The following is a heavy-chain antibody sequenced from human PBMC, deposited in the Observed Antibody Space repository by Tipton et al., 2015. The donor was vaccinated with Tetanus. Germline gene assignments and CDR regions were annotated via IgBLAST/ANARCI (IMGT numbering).Heavy chain of an antibody. V-gene: IGHV3-21*01. Sequence: SLRLSCAASGFTFSSYSMNWVRQAPGKGLEWVSSISSSSYIYYADSVKGRFTISRDNAKNSLYLQMNSLRAEDTAVYYCAREKLEWYFDLWGRGTLVTVSS. CDR3: AREKLEWYFDL. CDR1: GFTFSSYS. J-gene: IGHJ2*01. CDR2: ISSSSYI.